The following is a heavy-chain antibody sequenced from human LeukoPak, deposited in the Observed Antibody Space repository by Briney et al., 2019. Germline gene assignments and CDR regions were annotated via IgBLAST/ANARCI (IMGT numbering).Heavy chain of an antibody. V-gene: IGHV1-69*13. CDR2: IIPIFGTA. CDR3: ARSLDSTSCYLCDNWFDP. Sequence: ASVKVSCKASGGTFSSYAISWVRQAPGRGLEWMGGIIPIFGTANCAQKFQGRVTITADESTSTAYMELSSLRSEDTAVYYCARSLDSTSCYLCDNWFDPWGQGTLVTVSS. D-gene: IGHD2-2*01. J-gene: IGHJ5*02. CDR1: GGTFSSYA.